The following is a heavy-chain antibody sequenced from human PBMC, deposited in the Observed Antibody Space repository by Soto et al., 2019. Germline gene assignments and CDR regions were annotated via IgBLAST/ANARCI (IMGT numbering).Heavy chain of an antibody. Sequence: GGSLRLSCTASGFTFGDYAMSWFRQAPGKGLERVGFIRSKAYGGTTEYAASVKGRFTISRDDSKSIAYLQMNSLKTEDTAVYYCTRDPYSSGWPFDYWGQGTLVTVSS. V-gene: IGHV3-49*03. CDR2: IRSKAYGGTT. CDR1: GFTFGDYA. J-gene: IGHJ4*02. D-gene: IGHD6-19*01. CDR3: TRDPYSSGWPFDY.